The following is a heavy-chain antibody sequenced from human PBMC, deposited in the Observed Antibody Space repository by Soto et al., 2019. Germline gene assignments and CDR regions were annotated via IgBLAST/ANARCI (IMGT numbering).Heavy chain of an antibody. CDR3: AKDEYSSGWYLDY. D-gene: IGHD6-19*01. Sequence: GGSLRLSCAASGFTFSSYGMHWVRQAPGKGLEWVAVISYDGSNKYYADSVKGRFTISRDNSKNTPYLQMNSLRAEDTAVYYCAKDEYSSGWYLDYWGQGTLVTVSS. V-gene: IGHV3-30*18. J-gene: IGHJ4*02. CDR1: GFTFSSYG. CDR2: ISYDGSNK.